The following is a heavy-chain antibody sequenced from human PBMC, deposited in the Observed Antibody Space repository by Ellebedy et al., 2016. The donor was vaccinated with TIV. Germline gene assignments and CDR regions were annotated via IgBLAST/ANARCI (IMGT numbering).Heavy chain of an antibody. D-gene: IGHD3-16*01. Sequence: AASVKVSCKASGYTFTSYGISWVRQAPGRGLEWMGWLSSYNGNTKYAQKFQGRVTITTDTSTSTTYMERRGLRSDDTALYYCARIGGGVSGTSFDVWGQGTIVTVSS. CDR2: LSSYNGNT. V-gene: IGHV1-18*04. CDR1: GYTFTSYG. J-gene: IGHJ3*01. CDR3: ARIGGGVSGTSFDV.